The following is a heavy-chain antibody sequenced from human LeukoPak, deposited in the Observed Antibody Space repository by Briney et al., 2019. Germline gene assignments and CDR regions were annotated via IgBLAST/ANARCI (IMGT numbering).Heavy chain of an antibody. Sequence: PSETLSLTCTVSGGSISSHYWSWIRQPPGKGLEWIGYIYYSGSTNYNPSLKSRVTISVDTSKNQFSLKLSSVTAADTAVYYCARELYYDSSGYHDAFDIWGQGTMVTVSS. V-gene: IGHV4-59*11. CDR3: ARELYYDSSGYHDAFDI. D-gene: IGHD3-22*01. CDR1: GGSISSHY. J-gene: IGHJ3*02. CDR2: IYYSGST.